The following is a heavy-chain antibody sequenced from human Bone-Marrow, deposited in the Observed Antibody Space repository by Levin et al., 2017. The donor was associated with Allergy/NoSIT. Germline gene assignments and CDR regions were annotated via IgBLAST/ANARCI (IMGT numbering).Heavy chain of an antibody. CDR1: GFTFNSDT. J-gene: IGHJ6*02. Sequence: GESLKISCAASGFTFNSDTVHWVRQAPGKGLEWVALVSNAGSNKYYADSVRGRFTISRDNSKNTIYLQINSLRAEDTAVYYCARGGPYYYSGMDVWGQGTTVTVSS. CDR3: ARGGPYYYSGMDV. V-gene: IGHV3-30*04. CDR2: VSNAGSNK.